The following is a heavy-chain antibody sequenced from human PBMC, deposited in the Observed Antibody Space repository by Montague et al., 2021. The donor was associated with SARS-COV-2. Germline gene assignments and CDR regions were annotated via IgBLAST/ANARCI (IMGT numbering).Heavy chain of an antibody. CDR1: GFSLSTSGMC. D-gene: IGHD4-23*01. CDR3: ARGYGTTVVTRAFDY. J-gene: IGHJ4*02. V-gene: IGHV2-70*01. CDR2: IDWDDDK. Sequence: PALVKPTQTLTLTCTFSGFSLSTSGMCVSWIRQPPGKALEWLTLIDWDDDKYYSTSLKTRLTISKDTSKNQVFLTMTNMDPVDTATYYCARGYGTTVVTRAFDYWGQGTLVTVSS.